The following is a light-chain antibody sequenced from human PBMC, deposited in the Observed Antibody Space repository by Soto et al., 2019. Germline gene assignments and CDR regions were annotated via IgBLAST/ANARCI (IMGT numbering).Light chain of an antibody. V-gene: IGKV3-20*01. J-gene: IGKJ2*01. Sequence: EIVLTQSPGTLSLSPGERATLSCRASQSVSSNYLAWYQQKPGRAPRLLIYGASSRATGIPDTFSGSGSGTDFTLTISRLEPEDFAVYYCQQYGDSPYTFGQGTKLEIK. CDR2: GAS. CDR1: QSVSSNY. CDR3: QQYGDSPYT.